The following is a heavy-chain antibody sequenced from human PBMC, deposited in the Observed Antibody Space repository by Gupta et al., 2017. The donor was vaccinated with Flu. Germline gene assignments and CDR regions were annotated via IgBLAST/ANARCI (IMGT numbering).Heavy chain of an antibody. CDR3: AKDLSPRRGDGVCLFDY. D-gene: IGHD2-8*01. Sequence: EVQLLESGGGMVQPWGSLRLSCAASGFTFCRYAMSWVRQAPGKGLEWVSTISGTTYYADSVKGRFTISRDNSKNTLYLQMNSLRAEDTAVYYCAKDLSPRRGDGVCLFDYWGQGTLVTVSS. V-gene: IGHV3-23*01. J-gene: IGHJ4*02. CDR2: ISGTT. CDR1: GFTFCRYA.